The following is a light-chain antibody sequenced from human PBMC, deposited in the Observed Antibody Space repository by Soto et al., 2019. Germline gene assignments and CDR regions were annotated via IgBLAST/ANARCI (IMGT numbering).Light chain of an antibody. CDR1: QSISFY. V-gene: IGKV3-11*01. CDR2: DAS. CDR3: QQRSNWPT. J-gene: IGKJ5*01. Sequence: IVLPTSQVTLSLPPGERHNLPCRASQSISFYLTWYQHKPGQAPXILIYDASNRATGIPARFSGSGYGTDFTLTISSLEPEDFAVYYCQQRSNWPTFGQGTRLEIK.